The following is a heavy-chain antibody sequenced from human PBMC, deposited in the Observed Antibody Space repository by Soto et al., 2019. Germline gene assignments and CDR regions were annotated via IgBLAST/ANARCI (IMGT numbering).Heavy chain of an antibody. V-gene: IGHV4-4*02. D-gene: IGHD6-13*01. CDR2: TYHSGTT. Sequence: QVQLQESAPGLVQPSGTLSLTCAVSGDSINNSHWWSWVRQTPGKGLEWIGETYHSGTTNYNPSLKTRVTISIDKSKNQFSLKMNSVTAVDTAVYYCAREVNSSPARGPNWFDPWGQGTLVTVSS. CDR3: AREVNSSPARGPNWFDP. CDR1: GDSINNSHW. J-gene: IGHJ5*02.